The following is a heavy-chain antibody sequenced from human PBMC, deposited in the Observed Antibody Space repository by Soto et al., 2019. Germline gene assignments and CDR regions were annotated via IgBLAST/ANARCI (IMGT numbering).Heavy chain of an antibody. V-gene: IGHV1-69*12. CDR3: ASWLKGPDIGNYYYGMDV. Sequence: QVQLVQSGAEVKKPGSSVKVSCKASGGAFSDYAFSWVRQAPGQGLEWLGGIMPIFRAPDYAQKFQGRVTITADECTRTAYMEMNSLRSEDTVVYYCASWLKGPDIGNYYYGMDVWGQGTTVTVS. CDR1: GGAFSDYA. J-gene: IGHJ6*02. D-gene: IGHD2-15*01. CDR2: IMPIFRAP.